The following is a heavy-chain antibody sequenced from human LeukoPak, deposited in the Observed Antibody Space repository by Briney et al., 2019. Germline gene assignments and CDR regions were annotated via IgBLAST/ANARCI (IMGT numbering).Heavy chain of an antibody. CDR2: ISPSGDTT. D-gene: IGHD6-19*01. J-gene: IGHJ4*02. Sequence: GGSLRLSCVGSAFTFSTYAMCWVRQAPGKGLEWVSGISPSGDTTYYADSVKGRFTISRDNSKNTLFLQMNSLRAEDTAVYYCARVFSGWYFYFDNWGQGTLVTVSS. CDR3: ARVFSGWYFYFDN. V-gene: IGHV3-23*01. CDR1: AFTFSTYA.